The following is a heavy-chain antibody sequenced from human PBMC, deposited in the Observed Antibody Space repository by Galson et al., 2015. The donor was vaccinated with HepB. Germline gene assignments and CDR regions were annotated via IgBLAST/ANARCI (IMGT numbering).Heavy chain of an antibody. J-gene: IGHJ6*02. CDR1: GFTFSSYG. V-gene: IGHV3-33*01. Sequence: SLRLSCAASGFTFSSYGMHWVRQAPGKGLEWVAVIWYDGSNKYYADSVKGRFTISRDNSKNTLYLQMNSLRAEDTAVYYCAGWYYDYVWGAQGVYGMDVWGQGTTVTVSS. D-gene: IGHD3-16*01. CDR2: IWYDGSNK. CDR3: AGWYYDYVWGAQGVYGMDV.